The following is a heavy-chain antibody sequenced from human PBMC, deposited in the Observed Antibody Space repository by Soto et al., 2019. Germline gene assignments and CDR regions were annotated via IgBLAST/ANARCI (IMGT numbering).Heavy chain of an antibody. CDR3: ARSSPDQGYFYGVDV. J-gene: IGHJ6*02. CDR2: IYWDDDK. CDR1: GFSLNTYGVG. V-gene: IGHV2-5*02. D-gene: IGHD2-2*01. Sequence: QITLKESGPALVKPTQTLTLTCTFSGFSLNTYGVGVGWIRQPPGKTLEWLALIYWDDDKRYSPSLKSRLTITKDTSKDQVVLTMTNMDPVDTATYYRARSSPDQGYFYGVDVWGQGTTVTVSS.